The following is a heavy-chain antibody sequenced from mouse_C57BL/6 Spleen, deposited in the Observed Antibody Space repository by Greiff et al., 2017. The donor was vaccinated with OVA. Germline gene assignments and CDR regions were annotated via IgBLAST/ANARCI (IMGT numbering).Heavy chain of an antibody. V-gene: IGHV10-1*01. CDR2: IRSKSNNYAT. J-gene: IGHJ4*01. Sequence: EVMLVESGGGLVQPKGSLKLSCAASGFSFNTYAMNWVRQAPGKGLEWVARIRSKSNNYATYYADSVKDRFTISRDDSESMLYLQMNNLKTEDTAMYYCVRHDDYHDYAMDYWGQGTSVTVSS. CDR1: GFSFNTYA. CDR3: VRHDDYHDYAMDY. D-gene: IGHD2-4*01.